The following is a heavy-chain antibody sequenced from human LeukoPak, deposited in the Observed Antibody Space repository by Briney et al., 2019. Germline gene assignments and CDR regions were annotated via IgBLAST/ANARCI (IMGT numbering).Heavy chain of an antibody. D-gene: IGHD6-19*01. J-gene: IGHJ4*02. Sequence: PGGSLRLSCAASGFTFSSYSMNWVRQAPGKGLEWVSYISSSSSTIYYADSVKGRFTISRDNAKNSLYLQMNSLRAEDTAVYYCAKVPSVAGPYFDYWGQGTLVTVSS. CDR2: ISSSSSTI. CDR1: GFTFSSYS. V-gene: IGHV3-48*04. CDR3: AKVPSVAGPYFDY.